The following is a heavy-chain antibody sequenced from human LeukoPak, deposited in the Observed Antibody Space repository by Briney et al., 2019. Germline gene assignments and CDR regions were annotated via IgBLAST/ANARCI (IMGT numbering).Heavy chain of an antibody. D-gene: IGHD5-12*01. CDR3: ARQLVATGIDY. Sequence: PSETLSLTCTVSGGSISSYYWSWIRQPPGKGLEWIGYNYYSGSTNYNPSLKSRVTISVDTSKNQFSLKLSSVTAADTAVYYCARQLVATGIDYWGQGTLVTVSS. CDR2: NYYSGST. CDR1: GGSISSYY. J-gene: IGHJ4*02. V-gene: IGHV4-59*08.